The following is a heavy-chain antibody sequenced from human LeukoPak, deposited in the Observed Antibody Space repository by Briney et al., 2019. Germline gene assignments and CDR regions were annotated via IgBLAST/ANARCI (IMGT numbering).Heavy chain of an antibody. Sequence: SETLSLTCAVYGGSFSSYYWSWIRQPPGKGLEWIGEINHSGNTNYNPSLKSRVTISVDTSKNQFSLKVTSVTAADTAVYYCARGYPSYGTDYWGQGTLVTVSS. CDR3: ARGYPSYGTDY. CDR1: GGSFSSYY. J-gene: IGHJ4*02. D-gene: IGHD5-18*01. V-gene: IGHV4-34*01. CDR2: INHSGNT.